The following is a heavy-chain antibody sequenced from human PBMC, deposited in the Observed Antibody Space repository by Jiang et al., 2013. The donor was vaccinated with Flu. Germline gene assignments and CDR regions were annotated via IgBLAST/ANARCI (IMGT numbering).Heavy chain of an antibody. J-gene: IGHJ4*02. CDR2: ISAYNGNT. D-gene: IGHD3-3*01. Sequence: GAEVKKPGASVKVSCKASGYTFTSYGISWVRQAPGQGLEWMGWISAYNGNTNYAQKLQGRVTMTTDTSTSTAYMELRSLRSDDTAVYYCARDSRTIFGVVTVRNFDYWAREPWSPSPQ. CDR3: ARDSRTIFGVVTVRNFDY. CDR1: GYTFTSYG. V-gene: IGHV1-18*01.